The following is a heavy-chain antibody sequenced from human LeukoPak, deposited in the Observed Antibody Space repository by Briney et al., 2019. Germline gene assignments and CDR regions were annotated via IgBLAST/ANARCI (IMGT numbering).Heavy chain of an antibody. V-gene: IGHV4-59*08. CDR3: ASLTTVTQGYFDS. J-gene: IGHJ4*02. Sequence: SETLSLTCTVSGGSMSSYYWSWIRQPPGKGLEWIGYTYYSGSTNYNPSLKSRLTISVDASKNQFSLKLSSVTATDTAVYYCASLTTVTQGYFDSWGQGTLVTVSS. CDR2: TYYSGST. D-gene: IGHD4-17*01. CDR1: GGSMSSYY.